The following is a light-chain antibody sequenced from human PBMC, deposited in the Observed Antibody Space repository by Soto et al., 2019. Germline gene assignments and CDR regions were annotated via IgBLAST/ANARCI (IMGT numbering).Light chain of an antibody. CDR3: AAWDDSLSVPYV. CDR1: SSNIGSNY. Sequence: QSVLTQPPSASGTPGQMVTISCSGSSSNIGSNYVYWYQQLPGTAPKLLIYRNNQRPSGVPDRFSGSKSGTSASLAISGLRSEDEADYYCAAWDDSLSVPYVFGTGTKLTVL. V-gene: IGLV1-47*01. CDR2: RNN. J-gene: IGLJ1*01.